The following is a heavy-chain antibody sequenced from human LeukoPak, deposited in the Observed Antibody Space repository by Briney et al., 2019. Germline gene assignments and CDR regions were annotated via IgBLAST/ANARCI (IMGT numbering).Heavy chain of an antibody. D-gene: IGHD3-22*01. Sequence: SETLSLTCTVSGGSISSYYWSWIRQPAGKGLEWIGRIYTSGSTNYNPSLKSRVTISVDTSKNQFSLKLSSVTAADTAVYYCASATYYYDSSGYELDPWGQGTLVTVSS. V-gene: IGHV4-4*07. CDR3: ASATYYYDSSGYELDP. J-gene: IGHJ5*02. CDR2: IYTSGST. CDR1: GGSISSYY.